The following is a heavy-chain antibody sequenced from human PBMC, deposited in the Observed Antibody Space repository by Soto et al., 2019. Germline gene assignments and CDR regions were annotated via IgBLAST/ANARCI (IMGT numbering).Heavy chain of an antibody. CDR3: ARVDYYGSGSYYPLYYYYYYMDV. D-gene: IGHD3-10*01. Sequence: GGSLRLSCAASGFTFSDYYMSWIRQAPGKGLEWVSYISSSGSTIYYADSVKGRFTISRDNAKNSLYLQMNSLRAEDTAVYYCARVDYYGSGSYYPLYYYYYYMDVWGKGTTVTVSS. J-gene: IGHJ6*03. CDR2: ISSSGSTI. CDR1: GFTFSDYY. V-gene: IGHV3-11*01.